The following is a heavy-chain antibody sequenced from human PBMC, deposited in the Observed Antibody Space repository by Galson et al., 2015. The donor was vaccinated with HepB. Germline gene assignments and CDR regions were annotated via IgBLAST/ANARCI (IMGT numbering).Heavy chain of an antibody. CDR1: GYTLTELS. CDR3: ATPLAPSSGYYYRAFDI. J-gene: IGHJ3*02. Sequence: SVKVSCKVSGYTLTELSMHWVRQAPGKGLEWMGGFDPEDGETIYAQKFQGRVTMTEDTSTDTAYMELSSLRSEDTAVYYCATPLAPSSGYYYRAFDIWGQGTMVTVSS. D-gene: IGHD3-22*01. V-gene: IGHV1-24*01. CDR2: FDPEDGET.